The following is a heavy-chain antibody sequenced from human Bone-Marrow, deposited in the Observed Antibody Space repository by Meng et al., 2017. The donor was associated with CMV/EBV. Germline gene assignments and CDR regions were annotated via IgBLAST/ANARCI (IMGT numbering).Heavy chain of an antibody. CDR3: ARDLGLHGGNSVFIMVRAFDI. V-gene: IGHV1-8*01. J-gene: IGHJ3*02. CDR2: MNPNSGNT. Sequence: ASVKVSCKASGYTFTSYDINWVRQATGQGLEWMGWMNPNSGNTGYAQKFQGRVTMTRNTSISTAYMELSSLRSEDTAVYYCARDLGLHGGNSVFIMVRAFDICGQGTIVTVSS. CDR1: GYTFTSYD. D-gene: IGHD4-23*01.